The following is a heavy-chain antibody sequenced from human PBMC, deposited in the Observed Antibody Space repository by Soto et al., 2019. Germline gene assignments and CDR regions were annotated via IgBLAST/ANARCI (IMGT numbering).Heavy chain of an antibody. Sequence: SETLSLTCTVSGGSISSGDYYWSWIRQPPGKGLEWIGYIYYSGSTYYNPSLKSRVTISVDTSKNQFSLKLSSVTAADTAVYYCARAGESIAAAGNWLDPWGKGTLVTFPS. V-gene: IGHV4-30-4*01. D-gene: IGHD6-13*01. CDR2: IYYSGST. J-gene: IGHJ5*02. CDR3: ARAGESIAAAGNWLDP. CDR1: GGSISSGDYY.